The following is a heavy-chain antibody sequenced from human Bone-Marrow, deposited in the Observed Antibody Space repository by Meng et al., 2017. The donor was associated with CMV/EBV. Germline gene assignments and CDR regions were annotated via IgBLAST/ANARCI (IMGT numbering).Heavy chain of an antibody. D-gene: IGHD4-11*01. CDR2: IYYSGST. J-gene: IGHJ4*02. V-gene: IGHV4-31*03. Sequence: LRLSCTVSGGSISSGGYYWSWIRQHPGKGLEWIGYIYYSGSTYYNPSLKSRVTISVDTSKNQFSLKLRSVTAADTAVYYWARNVPEYSNYFDYWGQGTLVTVSS. CDR1: GGSISSGGYY. CDR3: ARNVPEYSNYFDY.